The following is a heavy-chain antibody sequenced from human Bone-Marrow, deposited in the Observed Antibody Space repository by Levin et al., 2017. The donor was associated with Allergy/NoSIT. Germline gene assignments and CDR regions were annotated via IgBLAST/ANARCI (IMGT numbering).Heavy chain of an antibody. D-gene: IGHD3-10*01. J-gene: IGHJ4*02. V-gene: IGHV1-3*01. CDR2: INAGNGNT. CDR1: GYTFTSYA. Sequence: ASVKVSCKASGYTFTSYAMHWVRQAPGQRLEWMGWINAGNGNTKYSQKFQGRVTITRDTSASTAYMELSSLRSEDTAVYYCARAPGGYYYGSGGDYWGQGTLVTVSS. CDR3: ARAPGGYYYGSGGDY.